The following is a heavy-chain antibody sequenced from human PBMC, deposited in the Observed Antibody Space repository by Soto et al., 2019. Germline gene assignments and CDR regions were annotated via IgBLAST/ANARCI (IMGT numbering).Heavy chain of an antibody. D-gene: IGHD1-26*01. CDR3: ARRYGGNFDF. Sequence: PSETLSLTCAVSGGSISSGGYSWSWIRQSPGKGLEWIGYIYHSGSTNYNPSLKSRVTISVDTSKNQFSLKLSSVTAADTAVYYCARRYGGNFDFWGQGTLVTVSS. J-gene: IGHJ4*02. CDR1: GGSISSGGYS. V-gene: IGHV4-30-2*06. CDR2: IYHSGST.